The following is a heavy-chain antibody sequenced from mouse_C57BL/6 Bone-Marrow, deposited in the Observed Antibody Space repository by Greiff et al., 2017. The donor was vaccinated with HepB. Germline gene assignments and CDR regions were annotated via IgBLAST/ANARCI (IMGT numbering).Heavy chain of an antibody. D-gene: IGHD1-1*01. J-gene: IGHJ2*01. CDR2: IWGVGST. CDR1: GFSLTSYG. Sequence: QVQLKESGPGLVAPSQSLSITCTVSGFSLTSYGVDWVRPSPGKGLEWLGVIWGVGSTNYNSALKSRLSISKDNSKSQVFLKMNSLRTDDTAMYYCASLYGSSLFDYWGQGTTLTVSS. V-gene: IGHV2-6*01. CDR3: ASLYGSSLFDY.